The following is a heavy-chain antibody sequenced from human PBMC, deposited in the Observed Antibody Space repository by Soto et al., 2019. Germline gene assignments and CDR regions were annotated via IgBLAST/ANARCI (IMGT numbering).Heavy chain of an antibody. CDR2: ISYDGSNK. CDR3: ARDFAKKIYYGSGNCADY. V-gene: IGHV3-30-3*01. J-gene: IGHJ4*02. CDR1: GFTFSSYA. D-gene: IGHD3-10*01. Sequence: QVQLVESGGGVVQPGRSLRLSCAASGFTFSSYAMHWVRQAPGKGLEWVAVISYDGSNKYYADSVKGRFTISRDNSKNTLYLQMNSLRAEDTAVYYCARDFAKKIYYGSGNCADYWGQGTLVTVSS.